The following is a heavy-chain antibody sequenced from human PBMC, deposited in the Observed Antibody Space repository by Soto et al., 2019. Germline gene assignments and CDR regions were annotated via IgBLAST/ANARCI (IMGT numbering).Heavy chain of an antibody. J-gene: IGHJ4*02. CDR2: IIPIFGTA. CDR3: ARDGGRHSGGIDY. Sequence: QVQLVQSGAEVKKPGSSVKVSCKASGGTFSSYSINWVRQAPGQGLEWMGEIIPIFGTANYAQKFQGRVPITADESTSTGYMELSSLRSEDTAVYYCARDGGRHSGGIDYWGQGTLVTVSS. V-gene: IGHV1-69*01. CDR1: GGTFSSYS. D-gene: IGHD1-26*01.